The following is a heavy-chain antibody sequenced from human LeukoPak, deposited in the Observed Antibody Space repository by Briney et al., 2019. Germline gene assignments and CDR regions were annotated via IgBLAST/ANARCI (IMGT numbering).Heavy chain of an antibody. D-gene: IGHD3-9*01. J-gene: IGHJ4*02. CDR2: ISYDGSNK. CDR3: ARTGDYDTLTGYPYHFDY. V-gene: IGHV3-30*03. Sequence: GGSLRLSCAASGFTFSSYGMHWVRQAPGKGLEWVAVISYDGSNKYYADSVKGRFTISRDNSKNTLYLQMNSLRAEDTAVYYCARTGDYDTLTGYPYHFDYWGQGTLVTVSS. CDR1: GFTFSSYG.